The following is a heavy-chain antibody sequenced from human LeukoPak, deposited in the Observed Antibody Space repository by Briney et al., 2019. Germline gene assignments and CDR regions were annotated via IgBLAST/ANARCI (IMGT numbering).Heavy chain of an antibody. J-gene: IGHJ4*02. Sequence: PGGSLRLSCAASGFTFSSYGMHWVRQAPGKGLEWVAVISYDGSNKYYADSVKGRFTISRDNSKNTLYLQMNSLRAEDTAVYYCARVDYGDYIDSWGQGTLVTVSS. CDR3: ARVDYGDYIDS. V-gene: IGHV3-30*03. D-gene: IGHD4-17*01. CDR2: ISYDGSNK. CDR1: GFTFSSYG.